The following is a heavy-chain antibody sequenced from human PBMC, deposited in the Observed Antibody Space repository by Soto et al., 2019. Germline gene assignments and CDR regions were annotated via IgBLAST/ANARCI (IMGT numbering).Heavy chain of an antibody. J-gene: IGHJ6*02. V-gene: IGHV2-5*01. Sequence: QITLKESGPALVKPTQTLTLTCTFSGFSLSTSGVGVGWVRQPPGKALEWLALVYSNDDKRFSPSLKSRLTITKDTAKKQVVRTMTNMDPVDTATYYCTHMRGSGIYGMDVWGQGTTVIVSS. CDR2: VYSNDDK. D-gene: IGHD3-10*01. CDR1: GFSLSTSGVG. CDR3: THMRGSGIYGMDV.